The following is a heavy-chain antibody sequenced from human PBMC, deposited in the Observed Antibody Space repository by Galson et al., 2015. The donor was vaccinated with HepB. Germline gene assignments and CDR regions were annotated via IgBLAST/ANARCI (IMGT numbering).Heavy chain of an antibody. CDR2: ISSSSSYL. V-gene: IGHV3-21*01. J-gene: IGHJ4*02. Sequence: LRLSCAASGFTFSSYDMNWVRQAPGKGLEWVSSISSSSSYLYYADSVKGRFTISRDNAKNSLYLQMNSLRAEDTAVYYCARDTVVEYWGQGTLVTVSS. CDR1: GFTFSSYD. D-gene: IGHD4-23*01. CDR3: ARDTVVEY.